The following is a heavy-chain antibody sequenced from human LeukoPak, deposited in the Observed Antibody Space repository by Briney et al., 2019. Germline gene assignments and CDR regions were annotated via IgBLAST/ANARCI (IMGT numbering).Heavy chain of an antibody. D-gene: IGHD1-7*01. Sequence: SETLSLTCTVSGGSISSSSYYWGWIRQPPGKGLEWIGSIYHSGSTYYNPSLKSRVTISVDTSKNQFSLKLSSVTAADTAVYYCARWRLELPYYFDYWGQGTLVTVSS. J-gene: IGHJ4*02. CDR1: GGSISSSSYY. V-gene: IGHV4-39*07. CDR3: ARWRLELPYYFDY. CDR2: IYHSGST.